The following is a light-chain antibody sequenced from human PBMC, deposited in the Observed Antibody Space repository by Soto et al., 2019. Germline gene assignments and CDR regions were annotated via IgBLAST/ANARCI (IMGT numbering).Light chain of an antibody. CDR2: RIT. V-gene: IGLV1-47*01. Sequence: QPVLTQPPSASGTPGQRVTISCSGSSSNIGSNYVNWYQVLPGTAPKLLIYRITQRPSGVTDRVSGSKSGTSASLAISGLRSEDEADYNCAAWDDSLGGVVFGGGTQLTLL. CDR3: AAWDDSLGGVV. CDR1: SSNIGSNY. J-gene: IGLJ3*02.